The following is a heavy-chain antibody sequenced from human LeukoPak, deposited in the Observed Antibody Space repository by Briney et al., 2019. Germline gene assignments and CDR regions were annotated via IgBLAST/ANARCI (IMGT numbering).Heavy chain of an antibody. CDR1: GGSISSSRYY. CDR3: AIHIVVVPAAKKKNWFDP. D-gene: IGHD2-2*01. CDR2: IYNSGSI. V-gene: IGHV4-39*01. Sequence: SETLSLTCTVSGGSISSSRYYWGWLRQPPGKGLEWIGSIYNSGSIYYNPSLKSRVTISVDTSKNQFSLKLSSVTAADTAVYYCAIHIVVVPAAKKKNWFDPWGQGTLVTVSS. J-gene: IGHJ5*02.